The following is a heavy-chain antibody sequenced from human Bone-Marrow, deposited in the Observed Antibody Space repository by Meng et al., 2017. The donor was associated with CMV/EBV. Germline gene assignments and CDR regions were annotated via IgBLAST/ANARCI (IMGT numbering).Heavy chain of an antibody. CDR3: ATGARVVPAAIRPFQH. D-gene: IGHD2-2*02. Sequence: SEPLSLTCAVYGGSFSSYYWSWIRQPPGKGLEWIGKINQSGSTNYNPPLKSRLTISVDTSKNHLSMKLSSVTAADTAVYYWATGARVVPAAIRPFQHWGQGTLVTVSS. CDR1: GGSFSSYY. J-gene: IGHJ1*01. CDR2: INQSGST. V-gene: IGHV4-34*01.